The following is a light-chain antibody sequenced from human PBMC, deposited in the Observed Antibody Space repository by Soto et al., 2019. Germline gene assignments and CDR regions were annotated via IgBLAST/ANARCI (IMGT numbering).Light chain of an antibody. J-gene: IGKJ1*01. CDR2: WAS. CDR1: QSVLYSSNNKNY. Sequence: DIVMTQSPDSLAVSLGERATINCESSQSVLYSSNNKNYLAWYQQKPGQPPKLLIYWASTRESGVPDRFSGSGSETDFTRTISSLQADDVAVYYCQQYYSAPWTFGHGTRVEIK. CDR3: QQYYSAPWT. V-gene: IGKV4-1*01.